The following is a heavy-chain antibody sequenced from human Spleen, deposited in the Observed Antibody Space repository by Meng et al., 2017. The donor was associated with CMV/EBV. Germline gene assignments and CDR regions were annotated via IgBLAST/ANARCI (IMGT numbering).Heavy chain of an antibody. Sequence: ASVKVSCKASGYIFTNYGLSWVRQAPGQGLECMGWISAHSGNTNYPQKFQGRLTLSTDTSTSTAYMELRSLRSDDTAVYYCARDCPDAHFGVVICDQNFDYWGQGTLVTVSS. V-gene: IGHV1-18*01. CDR2: ISAHSGNT. J-gene: IGHJ4*02. CDR3: ARDCPDAHFGVVICDQNFDY. D-gene: IGHD3-3*01. CDR1: GYIFTNYG.